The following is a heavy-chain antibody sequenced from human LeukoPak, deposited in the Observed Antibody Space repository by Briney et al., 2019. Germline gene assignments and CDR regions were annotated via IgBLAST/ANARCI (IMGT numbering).Heavy chain of an antibody. Sequence: SETLSLTCTVSGGSISSSSYSWGWIRQPPGKGLEWIGSIYYSGSTYYNPSLKGRVTISVDTSKNQFSLKLSSVTAADTAVYYCARHVPDSGWYFDYWGQGTLVTVSS. CDR3: ARHVPDSGWYFDY. D-gene: IGHD6-19*01. V-gene: IGHV4-39*01. J-gene: IGHJ4*02. CDR1: GGSISSSSYS. CDR2: IYYSGST.